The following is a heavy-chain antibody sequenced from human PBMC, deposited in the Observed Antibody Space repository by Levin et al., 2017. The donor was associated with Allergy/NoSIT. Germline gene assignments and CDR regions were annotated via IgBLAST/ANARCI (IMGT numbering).Heavy chain of an antibody. CDR2: IRASGAGT. D-gene: IGHD2-8*01. CDR3: GRDPNGDYVGAFDL. V-gene: IGHV3-23*01. Sequence: GGSLRLSCAASGLTFRIYALTWVRRAPGKRLEWVSTIRASGAGTFYADSVKGRFTISRDDSKNTLYLQMNSLRAEDTALYYCGRDPNGDYVGAFDLWGQGTLVTVSS. CDR1: GLTFRIYA. J-gene: IGHJ4*02.